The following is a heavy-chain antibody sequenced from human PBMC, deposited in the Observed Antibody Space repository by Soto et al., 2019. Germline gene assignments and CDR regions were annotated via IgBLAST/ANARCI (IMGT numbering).Heavy chain of an antibody. CDR3: ARRRHWIGGICYYGLDH. V-gene: IGHV1-8*02. CDR2: MNPDSGHA. D-gene: IGHD2-15*01. CDR1: GYTFTNSD. Sequence: QVQLVQSGAEVKKPGASVKVSCKSSGYTFTNSDINWVRQAPQPGLEWMGWMNPDSGHAAYAQKVQGRVTLTTSTSTSTVYLEMRSLGSDDTAVYYCARRRHWIGGICYYGLDHWGQGALVTVSS. J-gene: IGHJ5*02.